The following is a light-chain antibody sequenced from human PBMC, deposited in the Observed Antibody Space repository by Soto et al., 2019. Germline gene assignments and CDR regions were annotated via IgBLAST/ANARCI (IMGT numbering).Light chain of an antibody. V-gene: IGKV1-8*01. CDR2: AAS. CDR1: HVVSNY. CDR3: QHYYSYPYT. Sequence: AVQMTQSPSSLSASIGDTVTITCRASHVVSNYLAWYQQKPGNPPKALIYAASFLQSGVPSRFSGSGSGTDLSLTISFLQSEDFATYYCQHYYSYPYTFGQGTTLE. J-gene: IGKJ2*01.